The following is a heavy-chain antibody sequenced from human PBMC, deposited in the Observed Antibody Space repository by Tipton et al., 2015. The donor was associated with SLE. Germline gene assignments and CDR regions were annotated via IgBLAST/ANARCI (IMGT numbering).Heavy chain of an antibody. Sequence: PGLVKPSETLSLTCNVSGGSISNYYWSWIRQPAGKGLEWIGYIHTTGSTNFKPSLKSRVTISLDTSKNQFSLRLSSVTAADAAMYYCARHSSPYTPIHYWGQGTLATVSS. CDR3: ARHSSPYTPIHY. CDR1: GGSISNYY. CDR2: IHTTGST. J-gene: IGHJ4*02. V-gene: IGHV4-4*09. D-gene: IGHD6-6*01.